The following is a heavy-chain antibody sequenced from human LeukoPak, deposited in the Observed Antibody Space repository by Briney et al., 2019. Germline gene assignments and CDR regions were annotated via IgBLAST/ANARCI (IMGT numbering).Heavy chain of an antibody. Sequence: PGGSLRLSCAAPGFTVSNNDMNWDRQAPGKGLEWVSGIYIGGRTISVDSVRGRFTISRDNSKNTLYLQMNSLRAEDTALYYCARGAGAYKHYAMDVWGQGTTVAVSS. V-gene: IGHV3-66*01. CDR2: IYIGGRT. D-gene: IGHD6-19*01. J-gene: IGHJ6*02. CDR3: ARGAGAYKHYAMDV. CDR1: GFTVSNND.